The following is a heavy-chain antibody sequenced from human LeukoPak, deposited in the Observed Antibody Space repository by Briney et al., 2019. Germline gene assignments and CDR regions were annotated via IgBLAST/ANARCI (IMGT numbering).Heavy chain of an antibody. CDR2: IYYSGST. V-gene: IGHV4-39*01. Sequence: SETLSLTCTVSGGSISSSSYYWGWIRQPPGKGLEWIGSIYYSGSTYYNPSLKSRVTISGDTSKNQFSLKLSSVTAADTAVYYCARHRDYYDSSGLSGDAFDIWGQGTMVTVSS. CDR1: GGSISSSSYY. D-gene: IGHD3-22*01. CDR3: ARHRDYYDSSGLSGDAFDI. J-gene: IGHJ3*02.